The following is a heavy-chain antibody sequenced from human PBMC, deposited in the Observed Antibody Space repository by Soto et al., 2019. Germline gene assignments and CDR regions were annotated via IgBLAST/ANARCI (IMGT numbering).Heavy chain of an antibody. Sequence: EVQLVESGGGLVQPGRSLRLSCAASGFTLDDYAMHWVRQAPGKGLEWVAGLPWNSNGIGYGDSVTGRLTISRDNAKNALYLQINSLRPEDTALYYCVKAIIVAVSRLGGSFDVWGQGTMVTVSS. D-gene: IGHD5-12*01. V-gene: IGHV3-9*01. CDR3: VKAIIVAVSRLGGSFDV. J-gene: IGHJ3*01. CDR1: GFTLDDYA. CDR2: LPWNSNGI.